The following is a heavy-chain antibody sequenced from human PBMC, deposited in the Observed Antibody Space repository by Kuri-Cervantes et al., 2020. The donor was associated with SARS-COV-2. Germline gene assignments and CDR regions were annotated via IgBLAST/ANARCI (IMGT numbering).Heavy chain of an antibody. CDR2: IIPIFGTA. J-gene: IGHJ3*02. CDR3: AGGRDYDFWSGYPPVLYAFDI. V-gene: IGHV1-69*05. Sequence: SVKVSCKASGYTFTGYYMHWVRQAPGQGLEWMGGIIPIFGTANYAQKFQGRVTITTDTSTSTAYMELRSLRSDDTAVYYCAGGRDYDFWSGYPPVLYAFDIWGQGTMVTVSS. D-gene: IGHD3-3*01. CDR1: GYTFTGYY.